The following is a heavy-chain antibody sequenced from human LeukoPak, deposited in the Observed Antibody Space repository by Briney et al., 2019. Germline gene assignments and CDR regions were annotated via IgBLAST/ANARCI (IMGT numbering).Heavy chain of an antibody. V-gene: IGHV4-34*01. J-gene: IGHJ4*02. CDR2: INHSGST. CDR3: ARAGGSSDY. D-gene: IGHD2-15*01. Sequence: SETLSLTCAVYGGSFSGYYWSWIRQPPGKGLEWIGEINHSGSTNYNPSLKSRVTISVDKSKNQFSLKLSSVTAADTAIYYCARAGGSSDYWGQGTLVTVSS. CDR1: GGSFSGYY.